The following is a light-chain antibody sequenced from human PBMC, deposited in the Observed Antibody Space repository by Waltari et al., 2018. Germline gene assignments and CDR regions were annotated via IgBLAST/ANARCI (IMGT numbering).Light chain of an antibody. V-gene: IGKV3-20*01. CDR1: QSVSRA. CDR3: QHYVNLPVT. CDR2: AAS. Sequence: EIVLTQSPGTLSLSLGERASLSCRASQSVSRALAWYQQKPGQAPRLLIYAASTRATGVPDRFSGSGSGTDFSLTISRLDPEDFAVYYCQHYVNLPVTFGQGTKVEI. J-gene: IGKJ1*01.